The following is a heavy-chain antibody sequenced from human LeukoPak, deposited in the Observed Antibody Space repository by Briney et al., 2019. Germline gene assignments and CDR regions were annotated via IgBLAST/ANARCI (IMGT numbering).Heavy chain of an antibody. Sequence: GASVKVSCKASGYTFTGYYMHWVRQAPGQGLEWMGWINPNSGGTNYAQKFQGRVTMTRDTSISTAYMELSRLRSDDTAVYYCAREGTYYDILTGRRVDAFDIWGQGTMVTVSS. D-gene: IGHD3-9*01. J-gene: IGHJ3*02. CDR1: GYTFTGYY. V-gene: IGHV1-2*02. CDR2: INPNSGGT. CDR3: AREGTYYDILTGRRVDAFDI.